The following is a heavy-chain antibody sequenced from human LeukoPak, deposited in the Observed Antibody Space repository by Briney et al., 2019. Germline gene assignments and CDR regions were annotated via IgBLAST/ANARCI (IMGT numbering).Heavy chain of an antibody. CDR2: IYTSGST. J-gene: IGHJ5*02. CDR3: ARDEIYDSSGYYNWFDP. D-gene: IGHD3-22*01. V-gene: IGHV4-4*07. CDR1: GGSISSYY. Sequence: PSETLSLTCTVSGGSISSYYWSWIRQPAGQGLEWIGRIYTSGSTNYNPSLKSRVTMSVDTSKNQFSLKLSSVTAADTAVYYCARDEIYDSSGYYNWFDPWGQGTLVTVSS.